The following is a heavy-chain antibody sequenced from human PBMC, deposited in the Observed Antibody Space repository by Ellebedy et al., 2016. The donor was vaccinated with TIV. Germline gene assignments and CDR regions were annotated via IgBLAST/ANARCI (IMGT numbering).Heavy chain of an antibody. Sequence: GESLKISCKGSGYSFTNYWITWVRQMPGKGLEWMGRIDPSDSYTNYSPSFQGHVTISADKSISTAYLQWSSLKASDTAMYYCARLVGDYGYFDYWGQGTLVTVSS. D-gene: IGHD4-17*01. CDR1: GYSFTNYW. CDR3: ARLVGDYGYFDY. J-gene: IGHJ4*02. CDR2: IDPSDSYT. V-gene: IGHV5-10-1*01.